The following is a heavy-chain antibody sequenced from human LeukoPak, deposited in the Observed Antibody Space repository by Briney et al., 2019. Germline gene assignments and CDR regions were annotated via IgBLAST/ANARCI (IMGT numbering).Heavy chain of an antibody. V-gene: IGHV4-59*08. CDR1: GGSISSYD. D-gene: IGHD2-15*01. J-gene: IGHJ5*02. Sequence: SETLSLTCTVSGGSISSYDWSWIRQPPGKGLEWIGYIYYNGNTNYNTSLKSRVIISVDTSKNQFSLKLSSVTAADTAVYYCARPLGPCSGGSCYDKWFDPWGQGTLVIVSS. CDR3: ARPLGPCSGGSCYDKWFDP. CDR2: IYYNGNT.